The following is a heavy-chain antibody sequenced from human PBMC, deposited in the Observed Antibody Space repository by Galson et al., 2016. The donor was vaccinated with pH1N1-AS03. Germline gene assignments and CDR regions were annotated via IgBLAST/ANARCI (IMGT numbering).Heavy chain of an antibody. D-gene: IGHD1-7*01. Sequence: SLRLSCAASGFTFDDYDDYAMHWVRQVPGKGLEWVSTISATGGSTYYADSVKGRFTISRDNSKNTLYLQMNSLRAEDTAVYYCAKDLQRFGTTLYGMDVWGQGTTVTASS. CDR1: GFTFDDYDDYA. J-gene: IGHJ6*02. CDR2: ISATGGST. V-gene: IGHV3-23*01. CDR3: AKDLQRFGTTLYGMDV.